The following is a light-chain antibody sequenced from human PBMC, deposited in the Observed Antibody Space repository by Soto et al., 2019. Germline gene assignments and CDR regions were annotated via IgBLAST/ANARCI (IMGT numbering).Light chain of an antibody. CDR3: AAWDDSLRGWV. CDR2: TND. V-gene: IGLV1-47*02. Sequence: QSVLTQPPSASGTPGQRVTISCSGSSSNIGSNYVYWYQQLPGPAPKLLIYTNDQRPSGVPDRFSGSKSGTSASLAISGLRSEDEADYYCAAWDDSLRGWVFGGGTKLTVL. J-gene: IGLJ3*02. CDR1: SSNIGSNY.